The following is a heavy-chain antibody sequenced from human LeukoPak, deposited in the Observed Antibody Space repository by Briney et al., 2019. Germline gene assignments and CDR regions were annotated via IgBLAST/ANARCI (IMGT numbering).Heavy chain of an antibody. CDR2: INPNSGGT. CDR3: ARDIRSYCSGGSCYSGTPWFDP. D-gene: IGHD2-15*01. CDR1: GYTFTGYY. V-gene: IGHV1-2*02. J-gene: IGHJ5*02. Sequence: ASVKVSCKASGYTFTGYYMHWVRQAPGQGLEWMGWINPNSGGTNYAQKFQGRVTMTRDTSISTAYMELSRLRSDDTAVYYCARDIRSYCSGGSCYSGTPWFDPCGQGTLVTVSS.